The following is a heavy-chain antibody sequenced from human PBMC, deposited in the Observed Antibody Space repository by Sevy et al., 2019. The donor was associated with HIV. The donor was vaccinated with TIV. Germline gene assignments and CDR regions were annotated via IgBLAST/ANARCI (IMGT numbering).Heavy chain of an antibody. J-gene: IGHJ4*02. CDR3: AREGCTKPHDY. CDR1: GFDFSIYS. CDR2: ISFGGGKK. D-gene: IGHD2-8*01. V-gene: IGHV3-23*01. Sequence: GGSLRLSCAASGFDFSIYSMSWVRQAPGKGLEWVSTISFGGGKKNYADSVKGRFTISRDNSKSSVYLQTNNMRAEDTAVYYCAREGCTKPHDYWGQGTLVTVSS.